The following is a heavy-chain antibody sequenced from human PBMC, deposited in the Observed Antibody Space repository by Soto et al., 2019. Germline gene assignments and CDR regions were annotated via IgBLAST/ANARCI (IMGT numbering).Heavy chain of an antibody. D-gene: IGHD3-3*01. Sequence: SETLSLTCAVSGGSLTKYYWSWIRQPAGKGLEWIGRVSTSGNVVSKASLRSRLTMSVDTSKNQFSLRLTSVTAADTAVYYCARDNNDFWSLYPLAFDYWGQGALVTSPQ. V-gene: IGHV4-4*07. CDR1: GGSLTKYY. CDR2: VSTSGNV. CDR3: ARDNNDFWSLYPLAFDY. J-gene: IGHJ4*02.